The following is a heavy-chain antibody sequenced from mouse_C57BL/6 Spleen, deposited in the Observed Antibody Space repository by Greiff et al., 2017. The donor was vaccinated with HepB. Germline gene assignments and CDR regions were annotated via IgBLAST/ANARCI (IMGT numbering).Heavy chain of an antibody. CDR2: ISSGGSYT. CDR3: ARDYGSSSFDY. Sequence: EVHLVESGGDLVKPGGSLKLSCAASGFTFSSYGMSWVRQTPDKRLEWVATISSGGSYTYYPDSVKGRFTISRDNAKNTLYLQMSSLKSEDTAMYYCARDYGSSSFDYWGQGTTLTVSS. CDR1: GFTFSSYG. V-gene: IGHV5-6*01. D-gene: IGHD1-1*01. J-gene: IGHJ2*01.